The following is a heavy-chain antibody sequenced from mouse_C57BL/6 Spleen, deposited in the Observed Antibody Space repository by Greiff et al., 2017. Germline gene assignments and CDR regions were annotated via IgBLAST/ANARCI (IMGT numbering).Heavy chain of an antibody. J-gene: IGHJ2*01. Sequence: QVQLQQSGAGLVKPGGSVKLSCKASGYTFTSYWMQWVKQRPGQGLEWIGEIDPSDSYINYNQTFKGQATLTVDTSSSTAYMQLSSLTSEDSAVYYCASGSLPTLVDFDYRGPGTTLTVSS. V-gene: IGHV1-50*01. D-gene: IGHD1-1*01. CDR3: ASGSLPTLVDFDY. CDR1: GYTFTSYW. CDR2: IDPSDSYI.